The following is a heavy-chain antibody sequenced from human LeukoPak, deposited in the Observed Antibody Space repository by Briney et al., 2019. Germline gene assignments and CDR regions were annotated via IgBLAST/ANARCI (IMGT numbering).Heavy chain of an antibody. CDR2: ISRRSSYI. J-gene: IGHJ4*02. D-gene: IGHD1-20*01. Sequence: KTGGSLRLSCAASGFTFSSYSMNWVRQAPGKGLEWFSSISRRSSYIYYADSVKGRFTISRDNAKTSLYLQMNSLRAEDTAVYYCARDLMTGTKVPFDYWGQGTLVTVSS. CDR1: GFTFSSYS. V-gene: IGHV3-21*01. CDR3: ARDLMTGTKVPFDY.